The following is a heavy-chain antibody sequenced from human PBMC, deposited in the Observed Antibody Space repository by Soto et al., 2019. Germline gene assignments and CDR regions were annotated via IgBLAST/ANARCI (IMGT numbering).Heavy chain of an antibody. CDR3: ARRQRTDEYSSSSLYY. CDR1: GYTFTSYG. J-gene: IGHJ4*02. CDR2: ISAYNGNT. D-gene: IGHD6-6*01. V-gene: IGHV1-18*01. Sequence: GASVKVSCKASGYTFTSYGISWVRQAPGQGLEWMGRISAYNGNTNYAQKLQGRVTMTTDTSTSTAYMELRSLRSDDTAVYYCARRQRTDEYSSSSLYYWGQGTLVTVSS.